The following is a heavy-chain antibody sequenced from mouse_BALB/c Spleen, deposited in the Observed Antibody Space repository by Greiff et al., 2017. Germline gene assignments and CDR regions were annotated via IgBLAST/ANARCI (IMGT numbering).Heavy chain of an antibody. Sequence: QVQLQQPGAELVKPGASVKLSCKASGYTFTSYWMHWVKQRPGQGLEWIGEINPSNGRTNYNEKFKSKATLTVDKSSSTAYMQLSSLTSEDSAVYYCARSSAYYGNYDYAMDDWGQGTSVTGSS. D-gene: IGHD2-10*01. V-gene: IGHV1S81*02. J-gene: IGHJ4*01. CDR1: GYTFTSYW. CDR2: INPSNGRT. CDR3: ARSSAYYGNYDYAMDD.